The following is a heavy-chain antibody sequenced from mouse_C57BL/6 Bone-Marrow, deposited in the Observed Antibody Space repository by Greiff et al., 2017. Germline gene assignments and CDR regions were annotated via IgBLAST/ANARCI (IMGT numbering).Heavy chain of an antibody. J-gene: IGHJ2*01. Sequence: EVQLVESGGGLVQPGGSLSLSCAASGFTFTDYYMSWVRQPPGKALEWLGFIRNKANGYTTEYSASVKGRFTISRDNSQSILYLQMNALRAEDSATYYCARYIPNWDFDYWGQGTTLTVSS. D-gene: IGHD4-1*02. CDR2: IRNKANGYTT. CDR1: GFTFTDYY. V-gene: IGHV7-3*01. CDR3: ARYIPNWDFDY.